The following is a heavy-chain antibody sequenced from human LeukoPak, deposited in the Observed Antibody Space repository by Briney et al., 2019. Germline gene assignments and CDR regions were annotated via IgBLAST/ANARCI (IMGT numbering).Heavy chain of an antibody. CDR1: GGSISSYY. CDR3: ARGPTIFGVVIIPNSNWFDP. V-gene: IGHV4-38-2*02. D-gene: IGHD3-3*01. CDR2: IYHSGST. J-gene: IGHJ5*02. Sequence: SETLSLTCTVSGGSISSYYWGWIRQPPGKGLEWIGSIYHSGSTYYNPSLKSRVTISVDTSKNQFSLKLSSVTAADTAVYYCARGPTIFGVVIIPNSNWFDPWGQGTLVTVSS.